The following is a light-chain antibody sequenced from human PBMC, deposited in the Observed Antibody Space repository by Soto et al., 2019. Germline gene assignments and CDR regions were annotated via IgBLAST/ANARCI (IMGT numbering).Light chain of an antibody. CDR3: LQDYVWPFS. V-gene: IGKV1-6*02. Sequence: AIQMTQSPSSLSASVGDRVTITCRASQDISNDLGWYQQKPGKAPKLLIYAASSLQNDVPSRFSGSGSGTDFTLTITSLQSEDFATYYCLQDYVWPFSFGGGTRVEIK. CDR2: AAS. CDR1: QDISND. J-gene: IGKJ4*01.